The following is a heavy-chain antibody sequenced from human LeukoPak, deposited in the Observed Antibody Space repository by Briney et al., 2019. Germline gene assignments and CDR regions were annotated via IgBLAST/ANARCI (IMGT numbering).Heavy chain of an antibody. Sequence: GGSLRLSCGVGGFTLSDYYISWIRQAPGKGLKWVSDISSRDGTIHFADSVRGRFTISWDNAKNSLYLQMNSLRVDDTAAYYCARETVAGTFDQWGQGALVTVSS. CDR1: GFTLSDYY. V-gene: IGHV3-11*01. D-gene: IGHD6-19*01. CDR3: ARETVAGTFDQ. J-gene: IGHJ4*02. CDR2: ISSRDGTI.